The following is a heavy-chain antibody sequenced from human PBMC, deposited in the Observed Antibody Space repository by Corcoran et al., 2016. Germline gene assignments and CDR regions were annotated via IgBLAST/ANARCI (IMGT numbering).Heavy chain of an antibody. Sequence: DVQLVESGGGLVKPGGSLRLSCAASGFTFSSYSMNWVRQAPGKGLEWVSSISSSSSYIYYADSVKGRFTISRDNAKNSLYLQMNRLRAEDTAVYYWARTGPRTYNWFEHWGQGTLVTVSS. CDR3: ARTGPRTYNWFEH. J-gene: IGHJ5*02. CDR2: ISSSSSYI. D-gene: IGHD3-10*01. V-gene: IGHV3-21*01. CDR1: GFTFSSYS.